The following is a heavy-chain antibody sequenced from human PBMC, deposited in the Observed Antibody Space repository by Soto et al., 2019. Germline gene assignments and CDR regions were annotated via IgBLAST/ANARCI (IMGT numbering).Heavy chain of an antibody. CDR3: AKDTGYSSSWIFDY. V-gene: IGHV3-23*01. J-gene: IGHJ4*02. CDR1: GFTFSNYG. Sequence: GGSLRLSCAASGFTFSNYGMNWVRQAPGKGLEWVSALNTGGDTTFYADSVKGRFTISRDNSKNTLYLQMNSLRAEDTAVYYCAKDTGYSSSWIFDYWGQGTLVTVSS. D-gene: IGHD6-13*01. CDR2: LNTGGDTT.